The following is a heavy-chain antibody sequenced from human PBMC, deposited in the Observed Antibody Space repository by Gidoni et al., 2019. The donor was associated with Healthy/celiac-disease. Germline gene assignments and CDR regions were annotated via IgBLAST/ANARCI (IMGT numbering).Heavy chain of an antibody. CDR2: FDSEDGET. D-gene: IGHD3-22*01. CDR1: GYNLTELS. Sequence: QVQLVQSGAEVKKPGDSVTVYCMVSGYNLTELSMHWVRQAPGKGLECMGGFDSEDGETIYEQKFQGRVTMTEDTSTDTAYMELSSLRSEDTAVYYCATRMIVDNDAFDIWGQGTMVTVSS. CDR3: ATRMIVDNDAFDI. V-gene: IGHV1-24*01. J-gene: IGHJ3*02.